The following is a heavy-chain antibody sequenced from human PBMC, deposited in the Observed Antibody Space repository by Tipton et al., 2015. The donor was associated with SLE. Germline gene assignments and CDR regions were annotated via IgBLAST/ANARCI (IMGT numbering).Heavy chain of an antibody. D-gene: IGHD1-14*01. CDR1: GFSISSGGYS. CDR3: GREEPGFVEV. J-gene: IGHJ2*01. CDR2: IYHSGRT. V-gene: IGHV4-30-2*01. Sequence: LRLSCAVSGFSISSGGYSWSWIRQPPGKGLEWIGYIYHSGRTYYNPSLESRVTMSVDKSMSQFSLKLSSVTPADTAVYFCGREEPGFVEVSGRGTLVTVSP.